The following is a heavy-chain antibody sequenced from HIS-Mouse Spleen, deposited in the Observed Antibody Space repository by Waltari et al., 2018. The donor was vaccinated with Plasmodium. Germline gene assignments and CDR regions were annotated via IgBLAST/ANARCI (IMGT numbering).Heavy chain of an antibody. D-gene: IGHD6-13*01. J-gene: IGHJ1*01. CDR3: ARVLGYKAAAGTFVEYFQH. CDR2: IKPNSGGT. CDR1: GYPLHDYS. V-gene: IGHV1-2*02. Sequence: QVQLVQPGAEVKKPWASVKVSCKAYGYPLHDYSMHWLRPAPRHSLEWMGWIKPNSGGTNDAQKFQGRVSMTRDTSISTAYMELSRLRSDDTAVYYCARVLGYKAAAGTFVEYFQHWGQGTLVTVSS.